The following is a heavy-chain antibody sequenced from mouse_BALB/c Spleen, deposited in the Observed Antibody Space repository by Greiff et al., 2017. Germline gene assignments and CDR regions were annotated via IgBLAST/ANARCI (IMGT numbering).Heavy chain of an antibody. D-gene: IGHD2-4*01. CDR2: ISSGGSYT. CDR1: GFTFSSYT. Sequence: EVNVVESGGGLVKPGGSLKLSCAASGFTFSSYTMSWVRQTPEKRLEWVATISSGGSYTYYPDSVKGRFTISRDNAKNTLYLQMSSLKSEDTAMYYCTRDGLPWFAYWGQGTLVTVSA. CDR3: TRDGLPWFAY. J-gene: IGHJ3*01. V-gene: IGHV5-6-4*01.